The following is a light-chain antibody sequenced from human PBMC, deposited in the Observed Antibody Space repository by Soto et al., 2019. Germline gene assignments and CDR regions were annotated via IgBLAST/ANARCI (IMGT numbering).Light chain of an antibody. Sequence: QSVLTQPASASGTPGQTVTIPCSGSSSNIGGNYVFWYQHLPGTAPKLLIFRNNLRPSGVTDRFSGSKSGTSASLAISGLRSDDEADYYCATWDVTLGGHIVFGGGTQLTVL. V-gene: IGLV1-47*01. J-gene: IGLJ7*01. CDR3: ATWDVTLGGHIV. CDR2: RNN. CDR1: SSNIGGNY.